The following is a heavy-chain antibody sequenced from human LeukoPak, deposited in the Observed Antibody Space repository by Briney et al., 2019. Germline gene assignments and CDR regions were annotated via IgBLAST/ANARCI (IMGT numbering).Heavy chain of an antibody. Sequence: GGSLRLSCAASGYTFSSYGMHWVRQAPGKGLEWVAVISYGGSNKYYADSVKGRFTISRDNSKNTLYLQMNSLRAEDTAVYSCAKDLAAAMFYWGQGTLVTVSS. CDR3: AKDLAAAMFY. J-gene: IGHJ4*02. D-gene: IGHD2-2*01. CDR2: ISYGGSNK. V-gene: IGHV3-30*18. CDR1: GYTFSSYG.